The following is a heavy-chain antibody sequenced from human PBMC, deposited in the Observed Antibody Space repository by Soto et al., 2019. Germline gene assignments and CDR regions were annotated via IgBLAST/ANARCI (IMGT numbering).Heavy chain of an antibody. CDR2: ISYDGSDK. J-gene: IGHJ6*02. CDR3: ATRSPRDFYYYAMDV. Sequence: PGGSLRLSCAASGFTFSTYAMNWVRQAPGKGLEWVAVISYDGSDKYYADSVKGRFTISRDNSQDTLYLQMNSLRAGDTGAYYCATRSPRDFYYYAMDVWGQGTTVTVSS. CDR1: GFTFSTYA. V-gene: IGHV3-30-3*01.